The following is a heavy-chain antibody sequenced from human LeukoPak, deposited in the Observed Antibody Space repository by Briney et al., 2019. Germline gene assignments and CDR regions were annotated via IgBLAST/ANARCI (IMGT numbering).Heavy chain of an antibody. CDR3: ASGFSDYGDYALSF. CDR2: INHSGST. D-gene: IGHD4-17*01. J-gene: IGHJ4*02. Sequence: SETLPLTCAVYGGSFSGYYWSWIRQPPGKGLEWIGEINHSGSTNYNPSLKSRVTISVDTSKNQFSLKLSSVTAADTAVYYCASGFSDYGDYALSFWGQGTLVTVSS. CDR1: GGSFSGYY. V-gene: IGHV4-34*01.